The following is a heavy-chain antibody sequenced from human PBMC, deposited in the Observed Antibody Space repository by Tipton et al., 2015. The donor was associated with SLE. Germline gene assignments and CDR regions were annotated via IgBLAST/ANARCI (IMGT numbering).Heavy chain of an antibody. Sequence: TLSLTCTVSGDSVSTTSNYWGWIRQPPGKGLEWIGSIHSSGNTYYKSSLKSRVTISVDTSKNQFSLKLNSVTAADTAVYYCATEHFDYWGQGTLVTVSS. D-gene: IGHD1/OR15-1a*01. CDR3: ATEHFDY. CDR2: IHSSGNT. V-gene: IGHV4-39*07. J-gene: IGHJ4*02. CDR1: GDSVSTTSNY.